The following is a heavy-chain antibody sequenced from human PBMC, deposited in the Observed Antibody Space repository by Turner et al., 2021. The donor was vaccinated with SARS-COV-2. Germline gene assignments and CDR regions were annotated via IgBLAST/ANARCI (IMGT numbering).Heavy chain of an antibody. Sequence: EVQLVESGGVWVQPGGSLRLSCAAYGFTFSSYEMNWVRQDPGRGLEWVSDIFSGGSSIDYADPVRGRFTISRDNAKNSLYLEMNSLGVEDTAVYYCARAPGGIPFDYWGQGTLVTVSS. CDR1: GFTFSSYE. CDR3: ARAPGGIPFDY. CDR2: IFSGGSSI. J-gene: IGHJ4*02. D-gene: IGHD2-21*01. V-gene: IGHV3-48*03.